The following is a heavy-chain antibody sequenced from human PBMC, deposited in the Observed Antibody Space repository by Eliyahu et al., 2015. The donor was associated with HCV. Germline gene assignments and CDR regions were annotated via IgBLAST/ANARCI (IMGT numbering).Heavy chain of an antibody. D-gene: IGHD1-26*01. CDR2: IYSGGSST. CDR1: GFTFSSYA. CDR3: AKDFSLYEVGAYLDY. V-gene: IGHV3-23*03. J-gene: IGHJ4*02. Sequence: EVQLLESGGGLVQPGGSLRLSCAASGFTFSSYAMSWVRQAPGKGLEWVSVIYSGGSSTYYADSVKGRFTISRDNSKNTLYLQMNSLRAEDTAVYYCAKDFSLYEVGAYLDYWGQGTLVTVSS.